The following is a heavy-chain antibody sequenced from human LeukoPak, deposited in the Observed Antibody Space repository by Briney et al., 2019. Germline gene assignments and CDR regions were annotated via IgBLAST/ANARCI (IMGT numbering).Heavy chain of an antibody. CDR1: GFTFSSYW. CDR3: ARGLSGWYGQYYFDH. J-gene: IGHJ4*02. D-gene: IGHD6-19*01. V-gene: IGHV3-7*01. Sequence: PGGSLRLSCAASGFTFSSYWMSWVRQAPGKGLEWVATIKQDGSEKYYVDSVKGRFTISRDNAKNSLYLQMNSLRAEDTAVYCCARGLSGWYGQYYFDHWGQGTQVTVSS. CDR2: IKQDGSEK.